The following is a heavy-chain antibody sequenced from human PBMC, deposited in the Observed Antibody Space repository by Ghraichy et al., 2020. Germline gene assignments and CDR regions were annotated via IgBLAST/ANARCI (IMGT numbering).Heavy chain of an antibody. V-gene: IGHV4-59*01. CDR2: IYYSGST. D-gene: IGHD5-12*01. CDR1: GGSISSYY. J-gene: IGHJ4*02. CDR3: ARALRYENYFDY. Sequence: SETLSLTCTVSGGSISSYYWSWIRQPPGKGLEWIGYIYYSGSTNYNPSLESRVTISVDTSKNQFSLKLSSVTAADTAVYYCARALRYENYFDYWGQGTLVTVSS.